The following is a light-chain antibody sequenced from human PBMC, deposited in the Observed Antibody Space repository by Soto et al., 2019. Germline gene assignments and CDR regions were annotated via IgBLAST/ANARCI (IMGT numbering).Light chain of an antibody. J-gene: IGLJ3*02. V-gene: IGLV2-23*01. CDR3: CSYAGGSRV. CDR2: EAT. CDR1: SSDVGSYNL. Sequence: QSVLTQPASVSGSPGQSITISCTGTSSDVGSYNLVSWYQHHPGKAPKLMIYEATKRPSGVSNRFSGSKSGNTASLTISGLQAEDEADYYCCSYAGGSRVFGGGTQLTVL.